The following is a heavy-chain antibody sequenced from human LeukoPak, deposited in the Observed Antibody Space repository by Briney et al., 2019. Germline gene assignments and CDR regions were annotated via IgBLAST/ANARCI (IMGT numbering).Heavy chain of an antibody. V-gene: IGHV3-11*01. J-gene: IGHJ4*02. Sequence: GGSLRLSCAASGFIFSDYYMSWIRQAPGKGLEWVSYVSSSGSSIYHADSVKGRFTISRDNAKDSLYLQMNSLRAEDTAVYYCARDPGSGYEEHFDYWGQGTLVTVSS. CDR3: ARDPGSGYEEHFDY. CDR2: VSSSGSSI. CDR1: GFIFSDYY. D-gene: IGHD5-12*01.